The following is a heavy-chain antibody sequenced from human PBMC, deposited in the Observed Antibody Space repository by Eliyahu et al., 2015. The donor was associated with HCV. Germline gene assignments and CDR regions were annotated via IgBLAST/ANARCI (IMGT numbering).Heavy chain of an antibody. Sequence: EVQLVESGGGLVQPGKSLRLSCAASGFXFDDYXXXWVRRAAGKGLEWVSGISWNSGSIGYADSVRGRFTISRDNAKNSLYLQMNSLRAEDTAFYYCAKDIRPGYCGSTSCPLIGAFDIWGQGTMVTVSS. CDR3: AKDIRPGYCGSTSCPLIGAFDI. D-gene: IGHD2-2*01. J-gene: IGHJ3*02. CDR2: ISWNSGSI. CDR1: GFXFDDYX. V-gene: IGHV3-9*01.